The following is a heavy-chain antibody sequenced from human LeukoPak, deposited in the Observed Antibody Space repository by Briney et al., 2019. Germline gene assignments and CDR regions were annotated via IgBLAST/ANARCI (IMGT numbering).Heavy chain of an antibody. CDR2: ISWNSGTI. CDR3: AKTSAAGTVGYFDY. D-gene: IGHD6-13*01. CDR1: GITFDDYA. Sequence: GGSLSLSCAASGITFDDYAMHWVRQAPGKGLEWVSGISWNSGTIYYADSVKGRFTISRDDAKNSLYLQMNRLRPEDTAWYYCAKTSAAGTVGYFDYWGQGTLVTVSS. V-gene: IGHV3-9*01. J-gene: IGHJ4*02.